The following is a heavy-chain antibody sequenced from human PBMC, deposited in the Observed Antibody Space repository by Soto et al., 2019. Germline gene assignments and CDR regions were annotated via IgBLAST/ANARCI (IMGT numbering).Heavy chain of an antibody. V-gene: IGHV1-2*02. D-gene: IGHD1-26*01. CDR1: GYTLSDYY. J-gene: IGHJ4*01. CDR3: ASIPNSDYPTSTLDY. Sequence: ASVKVSCKASGYTLSDYYIHWVRQAPGQGLEWLGWISPNSGGTNIAQKFQGRVTMTGDRSTSTAYMELGSLTSDDTAVYYCASIPNSDYPTSTLDYWGHVTLVTVYS. CDR2: ISPNSGGT.